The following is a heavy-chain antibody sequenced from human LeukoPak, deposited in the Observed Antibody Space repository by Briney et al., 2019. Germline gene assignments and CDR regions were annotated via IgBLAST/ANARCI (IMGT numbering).Heavy chain of an antibody. CDR3: ARDGSGGLFDY. D-gene: IGHD4-23*01. CDR1: GFTFSSYA. CDR2: ISGSGVST. Sequence: SGGSLRLSCAASGFTFSSYAMSWVRQAPGKGLEWVSAISGSGVSTYYADSVKGRFTISRDNSKNTLYLQMNSLRAEDTAVYYCARDGSGGLFDYWGQGTLVTVSS. J-gene: IGHJ4*02. V-gene: IGHV3-23*01.